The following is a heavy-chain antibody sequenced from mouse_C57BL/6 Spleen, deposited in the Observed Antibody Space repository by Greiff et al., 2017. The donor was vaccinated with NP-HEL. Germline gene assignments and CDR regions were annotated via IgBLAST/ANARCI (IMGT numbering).Heavy chain of an antibody. V-gene: IGHV1-26*01. D-gene: IGHD2-3*01. CDR3: AGYYYFDY. Sequence: EVQLQQSGPELVKPGASVKISCKASGYTFTDYYMNWVKQSHGKSLEWIGDINPNNGGTSYNQKFKGKATLTVDKSSSTAYMELRSLTSEDSAVYYCAGYYYFDYWGQGTTLTVSS. CDR2: INPNNGGT. J-gene: IGHJ2*01. CDR1: GYTFTDYY.